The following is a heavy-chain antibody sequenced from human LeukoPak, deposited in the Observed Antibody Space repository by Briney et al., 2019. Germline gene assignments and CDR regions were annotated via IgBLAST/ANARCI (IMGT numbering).Heavy chain of an antibody. CDR3: AELGITMIGGV. D-gene: IGHD3-10*02. J-gene: IGHJ6*04. CDR1: GFTFSSYE. V-gene: IGHV3-48*03. Sequence: GGSLRLSRAASGFTFSSYEMNWVRQAPGKGLEWVSYISSSGSTIYYADSVKGRFTISRDNAKNSLYLQMNSLRAEDTAVYYCAELGITMIGGVWGKGTTVTVSS. CDR2: ISSSGSTI.